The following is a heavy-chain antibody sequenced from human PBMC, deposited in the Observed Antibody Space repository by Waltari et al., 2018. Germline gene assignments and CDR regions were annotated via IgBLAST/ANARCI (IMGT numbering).Heavy chain of an antibody. V-gene: IGHV3-21*06. J-gene: IGHJ4*02. Sequence: DVQLVEFGGGLVKTGGPMRLPSAASVFNLIAFRRNWVRQAPGKGPEWVSSISSISTYIYYADSVKGRFTISRDNAKNSLFLQMDSLRAEDTAVYYCATSITSHIASRFDNWGRGALVTVSS. CDR2: ISSISTYI. D-gene: IGHD2-2*01. CDR1: VFNLIAFR. CDR3: ATSITSHIASRFDN.